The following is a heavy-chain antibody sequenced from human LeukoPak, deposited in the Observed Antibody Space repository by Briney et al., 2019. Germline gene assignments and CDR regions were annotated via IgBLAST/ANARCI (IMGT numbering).Heavy chain of an antibody. CDR2: TYHSGST. D-gene: IGHD6-19*01. V-gene: IGHV4-59*08. CDR1: GFTFSTYG. Sequence: PGGSLRLSCAASGFTFSTYGMHWVRQAPGKGLEWIGYTYHSGSTDYNPSLKSRVTISVDTSKNQFSLKLTSVTAADTAVYYCARRGQWLDFDYWGQGTLVTVSS. CDR3: ARRGQWLDFDY. J-gene: IGHJ4*02.